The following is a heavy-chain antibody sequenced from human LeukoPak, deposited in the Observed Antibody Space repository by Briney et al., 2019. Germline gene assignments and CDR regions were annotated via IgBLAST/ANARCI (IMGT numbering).Heavy chain of an antibody. V-gene: IGHV3-7*03. CDR2: IKEDGSET. J-gene: IGHJ4*02. CDR3: EAYGSL. CDR1: GLMFSNYW. D-gene: IGHD3-10*01. Sequence: GGSLRLSWAASGLMFSNYWMTWVRQAPGKGLEWVANIKEDGSETYYVDSVKGRFTISRDNDKNTLYLQMNSLRAEDTAVYYCEAYGSLWGQGTLVIVSS.